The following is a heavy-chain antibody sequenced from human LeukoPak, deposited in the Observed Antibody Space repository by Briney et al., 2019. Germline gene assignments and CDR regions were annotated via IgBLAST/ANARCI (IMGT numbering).Heavy chain of an antibody. CDR3: ARQRGGPYSSGGYYFHY. Sequence: ESLRISCKGSGYSFTSYWIDWVRQIPGKGLEWMGIIYPGGSDINYSPSFKGQFTVSADKSMSTPYLQRSSLKASDTARYYCARQRGGPYSSGGYYFHYWGQGTLVTVSS. CDR2: IYPGGSDI. D-gene: IGHD6-19*01. V-gene: IGHV5-51*01. CDR1: GYSFTSYW. J-gene: IGHJ4*02.